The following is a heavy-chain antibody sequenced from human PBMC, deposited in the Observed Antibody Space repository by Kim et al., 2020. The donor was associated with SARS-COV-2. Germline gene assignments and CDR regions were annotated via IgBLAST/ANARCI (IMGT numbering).Heavy chain of an antibody. V-gene: IGHV1-69*13. CDR2: IIPIFGTA. D-gene: IGHD6-25*01. Sequence: SVKVSCKASGGTFSSYAISWVRQAPGQGLEWMGGIIPIFGTANYAQKFQGRVTITADESTSTAYMELSSLRSEDTAVYYCARSGIAAGHPTWLFDYWGQGTLVTVSS. CDR1: GGTFSSYA. J-gene: IGHJ4*02. CDR3: ARSGIAAGHPTWLFDY.